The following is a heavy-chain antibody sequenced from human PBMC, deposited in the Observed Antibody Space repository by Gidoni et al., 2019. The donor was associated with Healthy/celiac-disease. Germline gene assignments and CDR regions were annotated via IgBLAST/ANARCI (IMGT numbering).Heavy chain of an antibody. V-gene: IGHV3-49*03. Sequence: EVQLVESGGGLVQPGRSLRLSCTASGFTFGDYAMSWFRQAPGKGLEWVGFIRSKAYGGTTEYAASVKGRFTISRDDSKSIAYLQMNSLKTEDTAVYYCTREEGYYDFWSGPPFDYWGQGTLVTVSS. CDR3: TREEGYYDFWSGPPFDY. CDR2: IRSKAYGGTT. D-gene: IGHD3-3*01. CDR1: GFTFGDYA. J-gene: IGHJ4*02.